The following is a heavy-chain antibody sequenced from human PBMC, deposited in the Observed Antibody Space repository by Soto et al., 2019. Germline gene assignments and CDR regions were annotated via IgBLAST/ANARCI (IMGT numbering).Heavy chain of an antibody. Sequence: ASVKVSCKASGYTFASNAITWVRQAPGQGLEWMGWISAYSGNTNYAQKFQGRVIMTRDTSTSTAYMELSRLRSDDTAVYYCARGDYAFDPWGQGTLVTVSS. CDR1: GYTFASNA. D-gene: IGHD3-16*01. J-gene: IGHJ5*02. V-gene: IGHV1-18*01. CDR3: ARGDYAFDP. CDR2: ISAYSGNT.